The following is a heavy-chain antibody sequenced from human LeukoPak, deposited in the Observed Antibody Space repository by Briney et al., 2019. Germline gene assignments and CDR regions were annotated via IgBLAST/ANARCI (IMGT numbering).Heavy chain of an antibody. D-gene: IGHD3-10*01. CDR2: ISYDGSNK. J-gene: IGHJ6*02. CDR3: ARVDYYGSGSSGYYYYGMDV. CDR1: GFTFSSYA. Sequence: PGGSLRLSCAASGFTFSSYAMHWVRQAPGKGLEWVAVISYDGSNKYYADSVKGRFTISRDNSKNTLYLQVNSLRAEDTAVYYCARVDYYGSGSSGYYYYGMDVWGQGTTVTVSS. V-gene: IGHV3-30-3*01.